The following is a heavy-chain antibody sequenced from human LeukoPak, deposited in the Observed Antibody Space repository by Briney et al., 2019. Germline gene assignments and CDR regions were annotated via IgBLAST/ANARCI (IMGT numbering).Heavy chain of an antibody. J-gene: IGHJ6*03. V-gene: IGHV4-34*01. CDR3: ARGYSGYDYYYYYYMDV. D-gene: IGHD5-12*01. CDR2: INHSGST. CDR1: GGSFSGYY. Sequence: PSETLSLTCAVYGGSFSGYYWSWIRQPPGKRLEWIGEINHSGSTNYNPSLKSRVTISVDTSKNQFSLKLSSVTAADTAVYYCARGYSGYDYYYYYYMDVWGKGTTVTVSS.